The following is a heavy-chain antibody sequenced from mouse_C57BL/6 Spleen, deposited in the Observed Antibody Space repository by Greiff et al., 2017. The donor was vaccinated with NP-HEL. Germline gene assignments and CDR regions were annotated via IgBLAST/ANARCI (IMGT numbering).Heavy chain of an antibody. CDR3: ARGAYYSNYGYAMDY. Sequence: QVQLQQPGAELVRPGSSVKLSCKASGYTFTSYWMHWVKQRPIQGLEWIGNIDPSDSETHYNQKFKDKAILTVDKSSSTAYMQLSSLTSEDSAVYYCARGAYYSNYGYAMDYWGQGTSVTVSS. CDR2: IDPSDSET. J-gene: IGHJ4*01. D-gene: IGHD2-5*01. V-gene: IGHV1-52*01. CDR1: GYTFTSYW.